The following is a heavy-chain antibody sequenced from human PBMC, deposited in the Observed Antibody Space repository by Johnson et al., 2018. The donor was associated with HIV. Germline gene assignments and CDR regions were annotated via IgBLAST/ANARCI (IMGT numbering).Heavy chain of an antibody. V-gene: IGHV3-11*01. J-gene: IGHJ3*02. D-gene: IGHD1-26*01. Sequence: QVQLVESGGGLIQPGGSLILSCAASGFTFSDYYMSWIRQAPGKGLEWVSYISSSGSTIYYAYSVKGRFTISRDNAKNSLSLQMNRLRAEDAAVYYCAREGRYSGSLGACDIWGQGTAVTVSS. CDR2: ISSSGSTI. CDR1: GFTFSDYY. CDR3: AREGRYSGSLGACDI.